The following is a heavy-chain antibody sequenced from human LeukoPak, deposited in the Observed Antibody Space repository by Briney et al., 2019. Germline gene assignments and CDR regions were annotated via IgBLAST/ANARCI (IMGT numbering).Heavy chain of an antibody. Sequence: EASVKVSCKASGYTFTGYYMHWVRQAPGQGLEWMGWINPNSGGTNYAQKFQGRVTMTRDTSISTAYMELSRLRSDDTAVYYCARDSTEYSSGPPDYWGQGTLVTVSS. CDR2: INPNSGGT. D-gene: IGHD6-19*01. V-gene: IGHV1-2*02. J-gene: IGHJ4*02. CDR3: ARDSTEYSSGPPDY. CDR1: GYTFTGYY.